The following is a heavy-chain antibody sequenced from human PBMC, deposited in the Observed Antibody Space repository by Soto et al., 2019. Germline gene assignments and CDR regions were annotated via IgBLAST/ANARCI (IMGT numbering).Heavy chain of an antibody. V-gene: IGHV3-48*01. J-gene: IGHJ5*02. CDR3: ARDQQHGGFDP. D-gene: IGHD5-18*01. CDR1: GFTFSSYS. CDR2: ISSSSSTI. Sequence: GGSLRLSCAASGFTFSSYSMNWVRQAPGKGLEWVSYISSSSSTIYYADSVKGRFTISRDNAKNSLYLQMNSLRAEDTAVYYCARDQQHGGFDPWGQGTLVTVSS.